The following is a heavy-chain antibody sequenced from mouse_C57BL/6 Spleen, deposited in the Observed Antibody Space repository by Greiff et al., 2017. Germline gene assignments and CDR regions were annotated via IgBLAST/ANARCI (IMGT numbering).Heavy chain of an antibody. D-gene: IGHD1-1*01. CDR2: IDPGTGGT. V-gene: IGHV1-15*01. Sequence: VQLQQSGAELVRPGASVTLSCKASGYTFTDYEMHWVKQTPVHGLEWIGAIDPGTGGTAYNQKFKGKAILNADKSSSTAYMELSSLTSEDSAVYYCTRRPFTTVVARDWYFDVWGTGTTVTVSS. CDR1: GYTFTDYE. CDR3: TRRPFTTVVARDWYFDV. J-gene: IGHJ1*03.